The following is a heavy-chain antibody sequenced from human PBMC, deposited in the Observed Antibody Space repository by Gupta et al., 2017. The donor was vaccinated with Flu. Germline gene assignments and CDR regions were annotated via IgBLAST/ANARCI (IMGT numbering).Heavy chain of an antibody. CDR3: AREGIFGVVTNAYYYYGMDV. CDR2: ISSSSSTI. Sequence: LEWVSYISSSSSTIYYADSVKGRFTISRDNAKNSLYLQMNSLRAEDTAVYYCAREGIFGVVTNAYYYYGMDVWGQGTTVTVSS. J-gene: IGHJ6*02. D-gene: IGHD3-3*01. V-gene: IGHV3-48*01.